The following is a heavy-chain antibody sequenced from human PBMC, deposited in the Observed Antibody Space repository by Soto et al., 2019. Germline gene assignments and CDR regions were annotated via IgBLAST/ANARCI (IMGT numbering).Heavy chain of an antibody. CDR1: GFTFSSYS. D-gene: IGHD3-10*01. CDR3: ARDKGMVRGVISYGMDV. V-gene: IGHV3-48*02. Sequence: GGSLRLSCAASGFTFSSYSMNWVRQAPGKGLEWVSYISSSSSTIYYADSVKGRFTISRDNAKNSLYLQMNSLRDEDTAVYYCARDKGMVRGVISYGMDVWGQGTTVTVSS. CDR2: ISSSSSTI. J-gene: IGHJ6*02.